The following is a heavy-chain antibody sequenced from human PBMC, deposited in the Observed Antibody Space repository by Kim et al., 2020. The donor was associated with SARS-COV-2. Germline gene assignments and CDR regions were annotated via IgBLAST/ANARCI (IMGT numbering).Heavy chain of an antibody. J-gene: IGHJ6*02. V-gene: IGHV3-53*04. Sequence: YYADSVKGRFTISRHNSKNTLYLQMNSLRAEDTAVYYCARDLSSWYGVDVWGQGTTVTVSS. CDR3: ARDLSSWYGVDV. D-gene: IGHD3-16*02.